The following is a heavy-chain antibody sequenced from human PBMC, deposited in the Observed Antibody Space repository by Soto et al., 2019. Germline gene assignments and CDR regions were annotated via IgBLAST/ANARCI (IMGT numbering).Heavy chain of an antibody. CDR3: ASGHDAYKVRY. CDR1: GCSLSSGGTGSY. J-gene: IGHJ4*02. CDR2: IYYTGNT. V-gene: IGHV4-31*03. Sequence: SETLSLTCTVSGCSLSSGGTGSYWTWIRQLPGKGLEWIGYIYYTGNTYYNPSLKSRPTISIDTSENQFSLKLTSVTAADTAVYFCASGHDAYKVRYWGQGTLVTVS. D-gene: IGHD1-1*01.